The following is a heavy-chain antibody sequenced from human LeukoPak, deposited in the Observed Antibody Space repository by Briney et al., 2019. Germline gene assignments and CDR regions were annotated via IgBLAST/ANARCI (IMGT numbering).Heavy chain of an antibody. J-gene: IGHJ4*02. D-gene: IGHD3-10*01. Sequence: SETLSLTCTVSGGSISSSSYYWGWIRQPPGKGLEWIGSIYYSGSTYYNPSLKSRVTISVDTSKNQFSLKLSSVTAADTAVYYCARERYYYGSGSYYKRGDYYFDYWGQGTLVTVSS. CDR2: IYYSGST. CDR3: ARERYYYGSGSYYKRGDYYFDY. V-gene: IGHV4-39*07. CDR1: GGSISSSSYY.